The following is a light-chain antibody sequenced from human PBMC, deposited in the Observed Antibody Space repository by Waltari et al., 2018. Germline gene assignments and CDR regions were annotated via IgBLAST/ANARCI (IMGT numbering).Light chain of an antibody. CDR1: NIGGKN. CDR3: QVWDSGTAV. V-gene: IGLV3-9*01. J-gene: IGLJ7*01. CDR2: RDK. Sequence: SYDLTQPPSVSVALGQTARISCGGNNIGGKNVHWYQQKAGQAPLLVIYRDKNRPSRIPERFSGSNSENTATLTISRAQAADEADYYCQVWDSGTAVFGGGTQLTVL.